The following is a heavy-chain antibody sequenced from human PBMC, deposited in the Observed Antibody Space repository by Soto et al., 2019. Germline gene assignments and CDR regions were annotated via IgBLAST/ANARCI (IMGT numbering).Heavy chain of an antibody. CDR2: GST. D-gene: IGHD6-19*01. J-gene: IGHJ3*01. V-gene: IGHV1-8*01. CDR1: DTPSPVM. CDR3: AISRDSSGAFDV. Sequence: ASVKVSARLLDTPSPVMISTGCDRPLDKGLSGGSTTYAQKFQGRVTMTRDTSTTTAYTYLSTLRSEDTAVFYCAISRDSSGAFDVWGQGTMVTVSS.